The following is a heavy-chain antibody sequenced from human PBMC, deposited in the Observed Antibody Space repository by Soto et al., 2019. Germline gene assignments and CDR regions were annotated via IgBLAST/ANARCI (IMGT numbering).Heavy chain of an antibody. J-gene: IGHJ4*02. D-gene: IGHD6-19*01. Sequence: QVQLQESGPGLVRPSETLSLTCTVSSDSISSYYWIWIRQSPGKGLEWIWYTDYSGNTNYNPSLISRVTISGDTFKNQFSLRLSSVTAADTAVYYCARAVGDPLYYLDYWGQGTLVTVSS. CDR3: ARAVGDPLYYLDY. CDR1: SDSISSYY. V-gene: IGHV4-59*08. CDR2: TDYSGNT.